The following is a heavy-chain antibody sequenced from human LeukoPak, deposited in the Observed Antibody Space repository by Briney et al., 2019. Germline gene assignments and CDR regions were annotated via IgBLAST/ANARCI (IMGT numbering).Heavy chain of an antibody. CDR3: AKVYRAYSRPGSFDY. D-gene: IGHD4-11*01. Sequence: GGSLRLSCAASGFTFSSYAMSWVRQAPGKGLEWVSAISGSGGSTYYADSVKGRFTISRDNSKNTLYLQMNSLRAEDTAVYYCAKVYRAYSRPGSFDYWGQGTLVTVSS. CDR2: ISGSGGST. CDR1: GFTFSSYA. J-gene: IGHJ4*02. V-gene: IGHV3-23*01.